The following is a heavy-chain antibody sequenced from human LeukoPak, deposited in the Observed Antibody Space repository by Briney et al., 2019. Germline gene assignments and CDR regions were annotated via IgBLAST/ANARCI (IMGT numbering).Heavy chain of an antibody. D-gene: IGHD4-17*01. CDR1: RLTYSHHH. J-gene: IGHJ4*02. V-gene: IGHV3-72*01. Sequence: GVSQTLSCAASRLTYSHHHMVGLPQAPGQGRVWVVRARNKPKNYTTDYAASVKGRFTISRDDAKNSLNQQMNSLKTEDTAVYYIATVRHGDYSVYWGQRTLVTVSS. CDR3: ATVRHGDYSVY. CDR2: ARNKPKNYTT.